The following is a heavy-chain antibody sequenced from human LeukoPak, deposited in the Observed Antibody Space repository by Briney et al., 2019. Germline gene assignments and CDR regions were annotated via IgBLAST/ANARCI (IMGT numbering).Heavy chain of an antibody. J-gene: IGHJ4*02. D-gene: IGHD3-10*01. CDR1: GYTFTSYG. V-gene: IGHV1-18*01. CDR2: ITAYNDNT. Sequence: ASVKVSCKASGYTFTSYGISWVRQAPGQGLEWMGWITAYNDNTNYAQKLQGRVTMTTDTSTGTAYMELRSLRSDDTAVYYCARAVLWFGETSHIDYWGQGTLVTASS. CDR3: ARAVLWFGETSHIDY.